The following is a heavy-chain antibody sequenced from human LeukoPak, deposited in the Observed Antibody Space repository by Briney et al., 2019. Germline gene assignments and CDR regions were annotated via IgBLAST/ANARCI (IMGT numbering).Heavy chain of an antibody. CDR2: IKQDGSEK. J-gene: IGHJ5*02. D-gene: IGHD3-9*01. V-gene: IGHV3-7*01. CDR1: GFTFSDPS. CDR3: AGGSGYLITS. Sequence: PGGSLRLSCAASGFTFSDPSMNWVRQAPGKGLEWLAIIKQDGSEKHYKGSVEGRFTISRDNAKNSLHLQMNSLRAEDTAVYYCAGGSGYLITSWGQGTLVTVSS.